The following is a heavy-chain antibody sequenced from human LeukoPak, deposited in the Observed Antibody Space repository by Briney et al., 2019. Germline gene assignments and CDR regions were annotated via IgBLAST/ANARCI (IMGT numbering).Heavy chain of an antibody. Sequence: SEALSLTATVSVNPIGSGSYNWAWFRHPPGKGLEWFGGIYYSGSTYYNPSLKSRVTISVDTSKNQFSLKLSSVTAADTAVYYCARGLRHYDSSGYYYYWGQGTLVTVSS. D-gene: IGHD3-22*01. CDR1: VNPIGSGSYN. V-gene: IGHV4-39*01. J-gene: IGHJ4*02. CDR3: ARGLRHYDSSGYYYY. CDR2: IYYSGST.